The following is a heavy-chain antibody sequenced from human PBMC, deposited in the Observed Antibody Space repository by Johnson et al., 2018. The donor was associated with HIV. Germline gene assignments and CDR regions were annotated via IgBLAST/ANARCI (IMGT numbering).Heavy chain of an antibody. CDR1: GFTVSSNY. CDR3: ARAGHGDIVVPAFDL. CDR2: IYSGGST. D-gene: IGHD2-15*01. J-gene: IGHJ3*01. Sequence: VQLVESGGGLIQPGGSLRLSCAASGFTVSSNYMSWVRQAPGKGLEWVSVIYSGGSTNYADSVKDRFTISRDNSKNTLYLQINSLRAEDTAVYYCARAGHGDIVVPAFDLWGQGTMVTVSS. V-gene: IGHV3-53*01.